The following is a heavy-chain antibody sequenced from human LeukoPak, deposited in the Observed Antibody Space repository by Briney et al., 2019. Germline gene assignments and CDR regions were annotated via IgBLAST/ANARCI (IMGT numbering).Heavy chain of an antibody. CDR2: ISTSSSYI. D-gene: IGHD6-19*01. CDR1: GFTFSSYS. CDR3: AKLYSSGPGGY. J-gene: IGHJ4*02. Sequence: GGSLRLSCTASGFTFSSYSMNWVRQAPGKGLEWVSSISTSSSYIYYADSVKGRFTISRDNARNSLYLQMNTLRAEDTAVYYCAKLYSSGPGGYWGQGTLVTVSS. V-gene: IGHV3-21*01.